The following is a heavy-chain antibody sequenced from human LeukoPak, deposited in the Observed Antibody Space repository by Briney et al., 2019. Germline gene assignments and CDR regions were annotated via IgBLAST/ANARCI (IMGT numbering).Heavy chain of an antibody. CDR2: INSDGSST. Sequence: GGPLRLSCAASGFTFSRTWMYWVRQAPGKGLVWVSRINSDGSSTTYADSVKGRFTISRDNAKNTAYLQMNSLRGEDTAVYFCARDWHYAMDVWGQGTTVTVSS. CDR1: GFTFSRTW. V-gene: IGHV3-74*01. CDR3: ARDWHYAMDV. J-gene: IGHJ6*02.